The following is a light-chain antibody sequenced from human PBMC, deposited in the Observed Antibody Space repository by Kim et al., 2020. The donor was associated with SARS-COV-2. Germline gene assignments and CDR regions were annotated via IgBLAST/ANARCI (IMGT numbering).Light chain of an antibody. Sequence: GHSSPISCTGTSSAVGTYTLVAAYQQPPGTAPKLMIYEVTQRPSGVPDRFSGSKSGNTASLTISGLQAEDEATYYCSSYTTSFTRVFGGGTQLTVL. V-gene: IGLV2-18*02. CDR3: SSYTTSFTRV. J-gene: IGLJ3*02. CDR1: SSAVGTYTL. CDR2: EVT.